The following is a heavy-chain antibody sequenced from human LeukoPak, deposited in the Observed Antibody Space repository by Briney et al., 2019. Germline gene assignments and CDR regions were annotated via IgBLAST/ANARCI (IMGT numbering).Heavy chain of an antibody. V-gene: IGHV3-23*01. CDR1: GFTFSSYG. D-gene: IGHD3-22*01. CDR3: ARRVFGSGSGYYY. CDR2: ISGSGGST. Sequence: GGSLRLSCAASGFTFSSYGMSWVRQAPGKGLEWVSVISGSGGSTYYADSVKGRFTISRDNSKNTLYLQMNSLRAEDTAVYYCARRVFGSGSGYYYWGQGALVTVSS. J-gene: IGHJ4*02.